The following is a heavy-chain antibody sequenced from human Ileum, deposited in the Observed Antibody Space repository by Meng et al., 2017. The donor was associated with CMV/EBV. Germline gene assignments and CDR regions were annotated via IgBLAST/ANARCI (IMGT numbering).Heavy chain of an antibody. Sequence: SEILSPTCPVLGASVSTASYYWTWIRQPPGKGPEWTGYIYYSGNTRDNPSLKSRVAISVDTPKNPFSLRLSSVTAADTAVCYCARVRDYYDSSGYIDNWGQGVQVTVSS. CDR1: GASVSTASYY. CDR2: IYYSGNT. J-gene: IGHJ4*02. D-gene: IGHD3-22*01. CDR3: ARVRDYYDSSGYIDN. V-gene: IGHV4-61*01.